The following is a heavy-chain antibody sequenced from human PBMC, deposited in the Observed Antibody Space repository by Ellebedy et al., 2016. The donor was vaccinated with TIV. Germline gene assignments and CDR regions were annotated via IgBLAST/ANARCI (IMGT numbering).Heavy chain of an antibody. Sequence: ASVKVSCKVSGYTLTELSMHWVRQAPGKGLEWMGGFDLEDGETIYAQKFQGRVTMTEDTSTSTVYMELSSLRSEDTAVYYCASTDCSSTSCYVGGWGLYYYYYGMDVWGQGTTVTVSS. D-gene: IGHD2-2*01. CDR2: FDLEDGET. V-gene: IGHV1-24*01. J-gene: IGHJ6*02. CDR3: ASTDCSSTSCYVGGWGLYYYYYGMDV. CDR1: GYTLTELS.